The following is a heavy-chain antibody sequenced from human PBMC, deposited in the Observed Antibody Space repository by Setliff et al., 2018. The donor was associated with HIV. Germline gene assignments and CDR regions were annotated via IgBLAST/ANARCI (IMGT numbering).Heavy chain of an antibody. V-gene: IGHV1-3*01. D-gene: IGHD6-13*01. CDR3: ARPDSRWYARGRDPLYGMDV. CDR2: INAGNGST. Sequence: ASVKVSCKASGGTFRGYAIQWVRQAPGQGLEWMGWINAGNGSTKYSQKFQGRVTITRDTFASTAYMELSSLRSEDTAVYYCARPDSRWYARGRDPLYGMDVWGQGTTVAVSS. CDR1: GGTFRGYA. J-gene: IGHJ6*02.